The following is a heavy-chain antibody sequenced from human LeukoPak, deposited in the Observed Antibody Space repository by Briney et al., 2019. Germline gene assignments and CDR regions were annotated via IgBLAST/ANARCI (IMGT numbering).Heavy chain of an antibody. Sequence: AASVKVSCKASGYTFTSYDINWVRQATGQGLEWMGWMNPISGNTGYAQKFQGRVTMTRNTSISTAYMELSSLRSEDTAVYYCARGRYYTYYYDSSGYRTFDYWGQGTLVTVSS. CDR1: GYTFTSYD. V-gene: IGHV1-8*01. CDR3: ARGRYYTYYYDSSGYRTFDY. D-gene: IGHD3-22*01. CDR2: MNPISGNT. J-gene: IGHJ4*02.